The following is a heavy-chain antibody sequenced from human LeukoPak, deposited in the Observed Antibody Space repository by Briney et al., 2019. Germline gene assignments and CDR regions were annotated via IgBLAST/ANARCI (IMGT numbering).Heavy chain of an antibody. CDR2: IYHSGST. Sequence: SETLSLTCTVSGYSISSGYYWGWIRQPPGKGLEWIGSIYHSGSTYYNPPLKSRVTISIDTSTNQFSLKLNSVTAADTAVYYCAREGLGSGSDPWGQGTLVTVSS. J-gene: IGHJ5*02. D-gene: IGHD3-10*01. V-gene: IGHV4-38-2*02. CDR1: GYSISSGYY. CDR3: AREGLGSGSDP.